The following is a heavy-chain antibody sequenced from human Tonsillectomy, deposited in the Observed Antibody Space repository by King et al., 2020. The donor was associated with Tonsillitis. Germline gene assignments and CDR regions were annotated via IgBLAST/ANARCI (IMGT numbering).Heavy chain of an antibody. V-gene: IGHV3-11*06. D-gene: IGHD6-25*01. CDR2: ISSSSSYT. CDR3: ARVGRLKDYFDY. CDR1: GFTFSDYY. Sequence: VQLVESGGGLVKPGGSLRLSCAASGFTFSDYYMSWIRQAPGKGLEWVSYISSSSSYTNYADSVKGRFTISRDNAKNSLYLQMNSLRAEYTAIYYCARVGRLKDYFDYWGQGTLVSVSS. J-gene: IGHJ4*02.